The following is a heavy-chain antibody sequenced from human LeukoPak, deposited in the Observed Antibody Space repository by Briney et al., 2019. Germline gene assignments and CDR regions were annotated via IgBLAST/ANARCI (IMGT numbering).Heavy chain of an antibody. CDR1: GGSISSYY. CDR2: IYTSGST. V-gene: IGHV4-4*07. D-gene: IGHD6-13*01. Sequence: SETLSVTCTVSGGSISSYYWSWIRQPAGKGLEWIGRIYTSGSTNYNPSLKSRVTMSVDTSKNQFSLKLSSVTAADTAVYYCARDFGGSSWYQPYYYYYGMDVWGQGTTVTVSS. J-gene: IGHJ6*02. CDR3: ARDFGGSSWYQPYYYYYGMDV.